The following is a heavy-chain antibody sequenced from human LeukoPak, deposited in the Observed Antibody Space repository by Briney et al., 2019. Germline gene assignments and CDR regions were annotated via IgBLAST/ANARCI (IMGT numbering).Heavy chain of an antibody. J-gene: IGHJ4*02. CDR2: ISVSGYST. Sequence: HPGASLRLSFAASGFTFSTSAMGWVRQAPGKGLEWVSGISVSGYSTYYAESVKGRFTISRDNSKNTLYLQMNSLRAEDTAVYYCAKIFGVVMLTEFDYWGQGTVVTVSS. D-gene: IGHD3-3*01. V-gene: IGHV3-23*01. CDR1: GFTFSTSA. CDR3: AKIFGVVMLTEFDY.